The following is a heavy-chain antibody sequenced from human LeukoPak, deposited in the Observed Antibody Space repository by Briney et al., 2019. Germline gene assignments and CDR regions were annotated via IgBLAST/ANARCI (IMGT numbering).Heavy chain of an antibody. Sequence: KPSETLSLTCTVSGGSISSYYWSWIRQPPGKGLEWIGYIYYSGNTNYNPSLKSRVTISVDTSKNQFSLKLSSVTAADTAVYYCARERSFNIVEMATFDYWGQGTLVTVSS. V-gene: IGHV4-59*01. CDR2: IYYSGNT. CDR3: ARERSFNIVEMATFDY. D-gene: IGHD5-24*01. J-gene: IGHJ4*02. CDR1: GGSISSYY.